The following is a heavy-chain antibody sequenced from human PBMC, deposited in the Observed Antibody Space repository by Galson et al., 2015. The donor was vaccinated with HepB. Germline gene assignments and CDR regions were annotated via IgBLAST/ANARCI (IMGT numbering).Heavy chain of an antibody. CDR1: GFTVSSNH. J-gene: IGHJ4*02. CDR2: IYSGGDT. D-gene: IGHD2-15*01. V-gene: IGHV3-53*04. Sequence: SLRLSCAASGFTVSSNHMSWVRQAPGKGLEWVSVIYSGGDTDYADSVKGRFTISRHNFQNTLYFQMNSLRVEDTAVYYCASTRGFYYWGQGTLVIVSS. CDR3: ASTRGFYY.